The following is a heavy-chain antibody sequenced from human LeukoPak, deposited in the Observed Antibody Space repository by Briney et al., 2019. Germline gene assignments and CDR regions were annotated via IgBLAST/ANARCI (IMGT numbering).Heavy chain of an antibody. Sequence: ASVKVSCKASGYIFTSYYMHWVRQAPGQGLEWMGIINPSGGSTSYAQKFQGRVTMTRDTSTSTVYMELSSLRSEDTAVYYCARAGRRSRTYYYYGMDVWGQGTTVTVSS. CDR2: INPSGGST. V-gene: IGHV1-46*01. CDR1: GYIFTSYY. CDR3: ARAGRRSRTYYYYGMDV. D-gene: IGHD2-8*01. J-gene: IGHJ6*02.